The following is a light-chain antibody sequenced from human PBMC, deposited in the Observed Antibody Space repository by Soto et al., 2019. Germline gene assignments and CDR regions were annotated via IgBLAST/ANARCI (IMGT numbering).Light chain of an antibody. Sequence: DIQMTQSPSTLYASVGDRVTITCRASQSISTWLAWYQQRPGKAPNLLIYDASTLQSGVPSRFSGSGSGADFTLAISSLQPDDFAPYYCQQFNIYPWTFGQGTKVEI. J-gene: IGKJ1*01. CDR2: DAS. CDR1: QSISTW. CDR3: QQFNIYPWT. V-gene: IGKV1-5*01.